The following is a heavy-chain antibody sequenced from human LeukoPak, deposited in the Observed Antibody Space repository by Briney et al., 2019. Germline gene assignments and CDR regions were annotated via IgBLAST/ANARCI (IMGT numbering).Heavy chain of an antibody. CDR3: ARGYIAAAGLGY. CDR2: ISSSGSTI. CDR1: GFTFSSYE. D-gene: IGHD6-13*01. V-gene: IGHV3-48*03. Sequence: GGSLRLSCAASGFTFSSYEMNWVRQAPGKGLEWVSYISSSGSTIYYADSVKGRFTIPRDNAKNSLYLQMNSLRAEDTAVYYCARGYIAAAGLGYWGQGTLVTVSS. J-gene: IGHJ4*02.